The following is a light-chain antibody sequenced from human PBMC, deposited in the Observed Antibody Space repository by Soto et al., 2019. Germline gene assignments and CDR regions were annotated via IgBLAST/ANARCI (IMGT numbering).Light chain of an antibody. V-gene: IGKV3-15*01. CDR2: GAS. CDR3: HHYNSWPYT. CDR1: QIVSSN. J-gene: IGKJ2*01. Sequence: EIVMTQSPDTLSVSPGERATLSCRASQIVSSNLAWYQQKPGQAPRLLIYGASTRATGFPARFSGSGSGTEFTLTISSLQSEDFAVYYCHHYNSWPYTFGQGTKVDIK.